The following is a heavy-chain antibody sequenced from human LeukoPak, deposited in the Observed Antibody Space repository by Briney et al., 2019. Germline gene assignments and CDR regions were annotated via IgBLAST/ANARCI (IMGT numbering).Heavy chain of an antibody. CDR3: AKVRWGSDNALDS. Sequence: PGGSLRLSCAASGFTFSSYGMYWVRQAPGKGLEWLAVISHDGSNKHYADSVKGRITISRDNSMNTLYLQMNSLTAKDTAVYYCAKVRWGSDNALDSWGQGTLVTGSS. CDR1: GFTFSSYG. D-gene: IGHD3-16*01. J-gene: IGHJ4*02. CDR2: ISHDGSNK. V-gene: IGHV3-30*18.